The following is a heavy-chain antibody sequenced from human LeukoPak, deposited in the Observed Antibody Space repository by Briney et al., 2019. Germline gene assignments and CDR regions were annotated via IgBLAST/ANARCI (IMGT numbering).Heavy chain of an antibody. CDR2: IYYSGST. V-gene: IGHV4-59*08. J-gene: IGHJ3*02. Sequence: SETLSLTCTVSGGSISSYYWSWIRQPPGKGLEWIGYIYYSGSTNYNPSLKSRVTISVDTSKNQFSLKLSSVTAADTAVYYCASTLQIVVVPAPPPASFDIWGQGTMVTVSS. CDR1: GGSISSYY. D-gene: IGHD2-2*01. CDR3: ASTLQIVVVPAPPPASFDI.